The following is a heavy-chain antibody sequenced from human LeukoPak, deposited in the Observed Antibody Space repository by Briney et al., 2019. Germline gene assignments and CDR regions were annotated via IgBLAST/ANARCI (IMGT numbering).Heavy chain of an antibody. J-gene: IGHJ4*02. D-gene: IGHD7-27*01. V-gene: IGHV3-74*03. CDR2: INSDGSSI. CDR1: GFTFSRYW. Sequence: PGGALRLSCVASGFTFSRYWMHWVRQAPGKGLVWVSRINSDGSSITYADSVKGRFTISRDNAKNTLYLQMTSLRVEDTAVYHCGRGSGVADYWGQGALVTVSS. CDR3: GRGSGVADY.